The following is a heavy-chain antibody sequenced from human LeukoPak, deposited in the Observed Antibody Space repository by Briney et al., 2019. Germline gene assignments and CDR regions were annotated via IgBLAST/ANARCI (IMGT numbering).Heavy chain of an antibody. V-gene: IGHV3-7*01. CDR3: ARSYYDSSGYYPICYFDY. CDR1: GFTFSSYW. D-gene: IGHD3-22*01. Sequence: PGGSLRLSCAASGFTFSSYWMSWVRQAPGKGLEWVANIKQDGSEKYYVDSVKGRFTISRDNAKNSLYLQMNSLRDEDTAVYYCARSYYDSSGYYPICYFDYWGQGTLVTVSS. CDR2: IKQDGSEK. J-gene: IGHJ4*02.